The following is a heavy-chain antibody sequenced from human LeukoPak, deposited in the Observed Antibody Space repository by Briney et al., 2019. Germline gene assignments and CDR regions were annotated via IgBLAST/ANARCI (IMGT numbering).Heavy chain of an antibody. Sequence: PGGSLRLSCAASGFTFRTSAIHWVRQASGKGLEWVGRIRGNANNYATAYAASVKGRFTISRDDSKKTAYLQMNSLKTEDTAVYYCAGLGIAAADTDYWGQGTLVTVSS. D-gene: IGHD6-13*01. CDR2: IRGNANNYAT. CDR1: GFTFRTSA. CDR3: AGLGIAAADTDY. V-gene: IGHV3-73*01. J-gene: IGHJ4*02.